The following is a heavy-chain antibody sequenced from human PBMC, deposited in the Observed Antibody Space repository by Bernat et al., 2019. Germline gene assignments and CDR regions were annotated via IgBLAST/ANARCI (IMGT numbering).Heavy chain of an antibody. CDR2: TRNKANSYTT. D-gene: IGHD3-3*01. J-gene: IGHJ4*02. Sequence: EVQLVESGGGLVQPGGSLRLSCAASGFILSDHYMDWVRQAPGKGLEWVARTRNKANSYTTEYAASVKGRFTISRDESKNSLYLQMNSLKTEDMAVYYCARAVVVAPNEFWDYWGQGTLVTVSS. CDR3: ARAVVVAPNEFWDY. V-gene: IGHV3-72*01. CDR1: GFILSDHY.